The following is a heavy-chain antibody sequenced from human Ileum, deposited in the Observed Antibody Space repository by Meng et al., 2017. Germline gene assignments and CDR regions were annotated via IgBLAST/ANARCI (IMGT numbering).Heavy chain of an antibody. CDR1: GFTFSTYS. CDR2: IKPDGRTT. Sequence: VRLVGSGGGLVQPGGSLQPSCAAPGFTFSTYSMHWVRLAPGKGLVWVSQIKPDGRTTAYADSVKGRFTISRDNAKSTLYLEMNSLRAEDAAVYYCARDWDWVVWDYWGQGTLVTVSS. CDR3: ARDWDWVVWDY. D-gene: IGHD3/OR15-3a*01. J-gene: IGHJ4*02. V-gene: IGHV3-74*01.